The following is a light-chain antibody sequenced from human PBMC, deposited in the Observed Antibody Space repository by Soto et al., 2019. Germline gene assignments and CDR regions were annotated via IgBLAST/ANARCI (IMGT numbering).Light chain of an antibody. CDR2: EVN. CDR1: SSDVGAYNS. Sequence: QSALTQPPSASGSPGQSITISCTGTSSDVGAYNSVSWYQQHPGKAPRLMIYEVNKRPSGVPDRFSGSKSGNTASLTVSGLQAEDEADYYCGSSNAGSNNFMFGGGTKLTVL. J-gene: IGLJ3*02. CDR3: SSNAGSNNFM. V-gene: IGLV2-8*01.